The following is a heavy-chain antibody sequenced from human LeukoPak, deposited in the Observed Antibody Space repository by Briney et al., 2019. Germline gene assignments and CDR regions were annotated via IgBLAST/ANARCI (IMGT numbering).Heavy chain of an antibody. J-gene: IGHJ4*02. D-gene: IGHD3-22*01. V-gene: IGHV4-34*01. CDR2: INHSEST. CDR3: ARESGYYDSSGYRRYYFDY. Sequence: SETLSLTCAVYGGSFSGYYWSWIRQPPGNGLEWIGEINHSESTNYNPSLKSRVTISVDTSKNQFSLKLSSVTAADTAVYYWARESGYYDSSGYRRYYFDYWGQGTLVTVSS. CDR1: GGSFSGYY.